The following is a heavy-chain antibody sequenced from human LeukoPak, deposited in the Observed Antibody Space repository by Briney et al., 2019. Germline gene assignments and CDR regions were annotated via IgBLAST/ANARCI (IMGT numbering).Heavy chain of an antibody. V-gene: IGHV1-3*01. CDR3: ARVSDYITFDY. CDR2: INAGNGNT. Sequence: GASVKVSCKASGYTFTSYAMHWVRQAPGQSLEWMGWINAGNGNTKYSQKFQGRVTITRDTSASTAYMELSSLRSEDTAVYYCARVSDYITFDYWGQGTLVTVSS. D-gene: IGHD4-11*01. J-gene: IGHJ4*02. CDR1: GYTFTSYA.